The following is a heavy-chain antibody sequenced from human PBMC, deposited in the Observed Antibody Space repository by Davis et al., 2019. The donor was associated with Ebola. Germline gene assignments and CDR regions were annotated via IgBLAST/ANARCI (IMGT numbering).Heavy chain of an antibody. CDR1: GSSFSGYS. CDR2: INHSGST. J-gene: IGHJ5*02. CDR3: ARAVGRYPPWFDP. V-gene: IGHV4-34*01. D-gene: IGHD3-9*01. Sequence: MPSDLLSPPFPLLGSSFSGYSWSWTRQPPAKGLEWIGEINHSGSTNYNPSLKSRVTISVDTSKNQFSMKLSSVTAADTAVYYCARAVGRYPPWFDPWGQGTLVTVSS.